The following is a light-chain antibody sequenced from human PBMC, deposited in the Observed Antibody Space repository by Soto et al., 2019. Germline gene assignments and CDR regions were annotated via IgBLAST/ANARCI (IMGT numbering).Light chain of an antibody. CDR3: QQYNSYSWT. CDR1: QSISSW. J-gene: IGKJ1*01. V-gene: IGKV1-5*03. Sequence: DIQMTQSPSTLSASVGDRVTITCRASQSISSWLAWYQQKPGKAPKLLISQASSLESGVPSRFSGSGSETKFTLTISGLQPDDFASYSCQQYNSYSWTFGQGTKVEVK. CDR2: QAS.